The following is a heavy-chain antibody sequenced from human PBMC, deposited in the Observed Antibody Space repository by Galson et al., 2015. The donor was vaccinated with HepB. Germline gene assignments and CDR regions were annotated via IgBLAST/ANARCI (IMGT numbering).Heavy chain of an antibody. V-gene: IGHV1-69*02. CDR1: GGTFSSYT. CDR3: ARRGCGGDCYSPLGFDY. CDR2: IIPILGIA. J-gene: IGHJ4*02. Sequence: SVKVSCKASGGTFSSYTISWVRQAPGQGLEWMGRIIPILGIANYAQKFQGRVTITADKSTSTAYMELSGLRSEDTAVYYCARRGCGGDCYSPLGFDYWGQGTLVTVSS. D-gene: IGHD2-21*02.